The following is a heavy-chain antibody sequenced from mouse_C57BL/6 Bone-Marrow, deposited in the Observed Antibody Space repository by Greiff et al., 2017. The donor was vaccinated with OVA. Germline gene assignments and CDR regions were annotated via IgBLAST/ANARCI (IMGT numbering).Heavy chain of an antibody. D-gene: IGHD2-5*01. V-gene: IGHV1-15*01. CDR1: GYTFTDYE. J-gene: IGHJ4*01. Sequence: VQLVESGAELVRPGASVTLSCKAWGYTFTDYEMHWVKQTPVHGLEWIGAIDPETGGTAYNQKFKGKAILTADKSSSTAYMELRSLTSEDSAVYYCTRGYSNYYAMDYWGQGTSVTVSS. CDR3: TRGYSNYYAMDY. CDR2: IDPETGGT.